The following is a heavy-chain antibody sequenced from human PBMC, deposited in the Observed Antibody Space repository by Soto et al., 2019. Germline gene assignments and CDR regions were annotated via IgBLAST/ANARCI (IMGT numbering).Heavy chain of an antibody. J-gene: IGHJ5*02. V-gene: IGHV2-5*02. Sequence: QITLKESGPTLVKPTQTLTLTCTFSGFSLSTSGVAVGWIRQPPGKALEWLALIYWDDNKGYSPSLRSRLTISKDTSKNQVVLTMTNMDPVDTATYYCAQSQGRVSGYLNWFDPWGQGTLVTVSS. CDR1: GFSLSTSGVA. CDR3: AQSQGRVSGYLNWFDP. CDR2: IYWDDNK. D-gene: IGHD3-3*01.